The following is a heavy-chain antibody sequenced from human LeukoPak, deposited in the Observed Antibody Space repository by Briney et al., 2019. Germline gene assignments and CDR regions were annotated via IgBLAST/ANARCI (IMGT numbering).Heavy chain of an antibody. CDR3: ARTVGADLYYCDN. V-gene: IGHV1-46*01. J-gene: IGHJ4*02. Sequence: ASVKVSCKASGYTFTSYNMHWVRQAPGQGLEWMGIINPSGGSTSYARKFQGRVTMTRDTSTRTVYMELSSLTSEDTAVYYCARTVGADLYYCDNWGQGTLVTVSS. CDR2: INPSGGST. D-gene: IGHD1-26*01. CDR1: GYTFTSYN.